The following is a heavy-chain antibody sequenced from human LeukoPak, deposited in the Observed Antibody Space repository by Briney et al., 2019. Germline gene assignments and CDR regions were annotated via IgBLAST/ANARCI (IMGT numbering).Heavy chain of an antibody. J-gene: IGHJ4*02. CDR3: AKEAICGGDCYYFDY. Sequence: GGSLRLSCAASGFTFSSYGMHWVRQAPGKGLEWVAFIRYDGSNKYYADSVKGRFTIPRDNSKNTLYLQMNSLRAEDTAVYYCAKEAICGGDCYYFDYWGQGTLVTVSS. CDR1: GFTFSSYG. V-gene: IGHV3-30*02. D-gene: IGHD2-21*02. CDR2: IRYDGSNK.